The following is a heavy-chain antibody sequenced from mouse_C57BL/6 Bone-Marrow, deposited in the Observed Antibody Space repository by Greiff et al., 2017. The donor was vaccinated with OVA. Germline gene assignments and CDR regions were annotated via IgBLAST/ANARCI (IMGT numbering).Heavy chain of an antibody. CDR3: ARSYYYGSSGFAY. V-gene: IGHV1-59*01. Sequence: VQLQQPGAELVRPGTSVKLSCKASGYTFTSYWMHWVKQRPGQGLEWIGVIDPSDSYTNYNQKFKGKATLTVDTSSSTAYMQRSSLTSEDSAVYYGARSYYYGSSGFAYWGQGTLVTVSA. D-gene: IGHD1-1*01. J-gene: IGHJ3*01. CDR2: IDPSDSYT. CDR1: GYTFTSYW.